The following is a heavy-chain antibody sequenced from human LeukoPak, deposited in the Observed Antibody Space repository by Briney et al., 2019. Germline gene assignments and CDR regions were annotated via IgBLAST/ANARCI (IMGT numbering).Heavy chain of an antibody. V-gene: IGHV3-30*02. D-gene: IGHD3-3*01. CDR2: IWYDGSNK. J-gene: IGHJ4*02. CDR3: AKDPKEGSAALEWSHYFDY. Sequence: GGSLRLSCAASGFTFSSYGMHWVRQAPGKGLEWVAVIWYDGSNKYYADSVKGRFTISRDNSKNTLYLQMNSLRAEDTAVYYCAKDPKEGSAALEWSHYFDYWGQGTLVTVSS. CDR1: GFTFSSYG.